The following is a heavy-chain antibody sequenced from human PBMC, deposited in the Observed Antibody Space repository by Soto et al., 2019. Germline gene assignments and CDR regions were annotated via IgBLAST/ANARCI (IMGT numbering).Heavy chain of an antibody. CDR3: ARGTYYYDRSGFSHFDY. V-gene: IGHV1-2*04. CDR2: INPNSGGT. D-gene: IGHD3-22*01. J-gene: IGHJ4*02. CDR1: GYTFTGYY. Sequence: ASVKVSCKASGYTFTGYYMHWVRQAPGQGLEWMGWINPNSGGTNYAQKFQGWVTMTRDTSISTAYMELSRLRSDDTAVYYCARGTYYYDRSGFSHFDYWGQGTLVTVSS.